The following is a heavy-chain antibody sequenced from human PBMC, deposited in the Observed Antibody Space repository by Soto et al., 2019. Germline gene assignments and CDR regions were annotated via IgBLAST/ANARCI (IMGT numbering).Heavy chain of an antibody. CDR1: GYTFTGYY. CDR2: INPNSGGT. J-gene: IGHJ6*02. CDR3: ARDYGSGTFNGMDV. V-gene: IGHV1-2*04. Sequence: QVQLVQSGAEVKKPGASVKVSCKASGYTFTGYYMHWVRQAPGQGLEWMGWINPNSGGTNHAQKFQGWVTMTRDTSISTAYMELSRLRSDDTAVYYCARDYGSGTFNGMDVWGQGTTVTVSS. D-gene: IGHD3-10*01.